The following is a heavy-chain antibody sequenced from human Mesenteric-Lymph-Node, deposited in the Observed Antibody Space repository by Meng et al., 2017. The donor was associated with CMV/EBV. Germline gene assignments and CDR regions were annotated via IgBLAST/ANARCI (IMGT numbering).Heavy chain of an antibody. CDR2: INVYNGNR. J-gene: IGHJ4*02. D-gene: IGHD1-26*01. CDR3: ARDPGGAKYGY. Sequence: ASVKVSCKASGYTFTNYGISWVRQAPGQGLEWIGWINVYNGNRKYAQEVQDRVTLTTDTSTSTAYMELRSLRSDDTAIYYCARDPGGAKYGYWGQGTLVTVSS. V-gene: IGHV1-18*01. CDR1: GYTFTNYG.